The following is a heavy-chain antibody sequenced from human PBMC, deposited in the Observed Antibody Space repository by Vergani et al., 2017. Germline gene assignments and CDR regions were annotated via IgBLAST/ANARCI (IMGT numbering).Heavy chain of an antibody. V-gene: IGHV3-66*02. D-gene: IGHD7-27*01. CDR2: IYSGGST. J-gene: IGHJ4*02. CDR1: GFTVSSNY. Sequence: EVQLLESGGGLVQPGGSLRLSCAASGFTVSSNYMSWVRQAPGKGLEWVSVIYSGGSTYYADSVKGRFTISRDNSKNTLYLQMNSLRAEDTAVYYCARALGDWGYYFDYWGQGTLVTVSS. CDR3: ARALGDWGYYFDY.